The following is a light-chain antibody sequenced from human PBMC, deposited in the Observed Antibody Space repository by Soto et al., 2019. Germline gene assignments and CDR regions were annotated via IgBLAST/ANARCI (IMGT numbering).Light chain of an antibody. Sequence: DMQMTHSPSTLSASVGDRVTITCRASQSISTWLAWYQQKPGKAPKLLIYKASSLESGVPSRFSGSGSGTEFTLTISSLQPDDFATYYCQQYINRWTFGQGTK. CDR2: KAS. CDR1: QSISTW. V-gene: IGKV1-5*03. J-gene: IGKJ1*01. CDR3: QQYINRWT.